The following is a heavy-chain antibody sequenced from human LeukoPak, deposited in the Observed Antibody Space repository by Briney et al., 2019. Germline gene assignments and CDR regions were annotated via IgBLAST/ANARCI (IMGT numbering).Heavy chain of an antibody. V-gene: IGHV3-23*01. CDR3: AEDPRQQLTPLSAFDI. Sequence: GGSLRLSCAASGFTFSSYAMSWVRQAPGKGLEWVSAISGSGGSTYYADSVKGRFTISRDNSKNTLYLQMNSLRAEDTAVYYCAEDPRQQLTPLSAFDIWGQGTMVTVSS. D-gene: IGHD6-13*01. J-gene: IGHJ3*02. CDR1: GFTFSSYA. CDR2: ISGSGGST.